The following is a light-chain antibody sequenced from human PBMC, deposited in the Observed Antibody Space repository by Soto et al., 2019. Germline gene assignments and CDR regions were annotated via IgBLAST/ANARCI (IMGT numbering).Light chain of an antibody. CDR3: QHRSTWPT. J-gene: IGKJ4*01. CDR1: QSVGRY. CDR2: DAS. Sequence: IVLTQSPATLSLSPGESATLSCRASQSVGRYLAWYQQKPGKAPRLVFYDASNRATGIPARFSGSGSGTDFTLTISSLEPEDFAVYYCQHRSTWPTFGGGTKVEIK. V-gene: IGKV3-11*01.